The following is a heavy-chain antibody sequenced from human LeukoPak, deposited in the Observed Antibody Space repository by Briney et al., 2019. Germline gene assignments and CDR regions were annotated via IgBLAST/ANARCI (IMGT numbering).Heavy chain of an antibody. Sequence: WASVKVSCKASGYTFTSYDIHWVRQATGQGLEWMGWMNPNSGNTGYAQKFQGRVTMTRNTSISTAYMELSSLRSEDTAVYYCARGYYGSGSYFYWGQGTLVTVSS. CDR3: ARGYYGSGSYFY. CDR1: GYTFTSYD. V-gene: IGHV1-8*01. J-gene: IGHJ4*02. CDR2: MNPNSGNT. D-gene: IGHD3-10*01.